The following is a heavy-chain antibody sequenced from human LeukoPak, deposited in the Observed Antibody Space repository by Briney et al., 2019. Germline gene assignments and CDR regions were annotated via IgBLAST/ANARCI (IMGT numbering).Heavy chain of an antibody. D-gene: IGHD3-16*02. CDR3: AKDRITFRGVIVDFDY. V-gene: IGHV3-23*01. CDR1: GFTFSSYA. Sequence: GGSLRLSCAASGFTFSSYAMSWVRQAPGKGLEWVSAISGSGGSTYYADSVKGRFTISRDNSKNTLYLQMNSLRAEDTAVYYCAKDRITFRGVIVDFDYWGQGTLVTVSS. J-gene: IGHJ4*02. CDR2: ISGSGGST.